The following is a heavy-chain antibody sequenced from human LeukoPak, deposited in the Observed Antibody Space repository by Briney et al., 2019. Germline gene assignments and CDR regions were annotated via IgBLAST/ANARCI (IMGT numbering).Heavy chain of an antibody. D-gene: IGHD3-10*01. Sequence: GGSLGLSCAASGFTFTTYAMSWVRQAPGKGLKWVSAISGSAGSAYYADSVKGRFTISRDNSRNTLYLQMNSLRAEVTAVYYCTRDGSRGGAPWYFFDSWGQGTLVTVSS. CDR3: TRDGSRGGAPWYFFDS. CDR1: GFTFTTYA. J-gene: IGHJ5*01. CDR2: ISGSAGSA. V-gene: IGHV3-23*01.